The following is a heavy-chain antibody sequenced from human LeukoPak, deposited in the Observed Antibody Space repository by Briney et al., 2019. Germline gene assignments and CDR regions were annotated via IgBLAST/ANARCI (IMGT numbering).Heavy chain of an antibody. CDR1: GYSISSGYY. CDR3: ARESAPAYYYYYYYYMDV. V-gene: IGHV4-38-2*02. CDR2: IYHSGST. D-gene: IGHD2-21*01. J-gene: IGHJ6*03. Sequence: PSETLSLTCTVSGYSISSGYYWGWIRQPPGKGLEWIGSIYHSGSTYYNPSLKSRVTISVDTSKNQFSLKLSSVAAADTAVYYCARESAPAYYYYYYYYMDVWGKGTTVTVSS.